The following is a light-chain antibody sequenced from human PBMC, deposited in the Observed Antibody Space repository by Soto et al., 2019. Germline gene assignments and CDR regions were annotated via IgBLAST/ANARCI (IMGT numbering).Light chain of an antibody. V-gene: IGKV1-5*03. CDR3: QQYASSSVT. CDR2: KAS. CDR1: QSISDW. Sequence: DIQMTQSPSSLSASVGERVTITCRASQSISDWLAWFQQKPGKAPKLLIQKASNLESGVPSRFSGGGSGTEFTLTISSLQPDDFATYYCQQYASSSVTFGQGTNLEI. J-gene: IGKJ2*01.